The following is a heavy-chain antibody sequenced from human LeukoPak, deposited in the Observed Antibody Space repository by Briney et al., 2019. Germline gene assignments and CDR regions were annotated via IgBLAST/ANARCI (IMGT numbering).Heavy chain of an antibody. CDR2: INHSRST. V-gene: IGHV4-39*07. CDR3: ARAGRIYSSSWYENY. CDR1: GGSISSSSYY. D-gene: IGHD6-13*01. J-gene: IGHJ4*02. Sequence: SETLSLTCTVSGGSISSSSYYWSWIRQPPGKGLEWIGEINHSRSTNYNPSLKSRVTISVDTSKNQFSLKLSSVTAADTAVYYCARAGRIYSSSWYENYWGQGTLVTVSS.